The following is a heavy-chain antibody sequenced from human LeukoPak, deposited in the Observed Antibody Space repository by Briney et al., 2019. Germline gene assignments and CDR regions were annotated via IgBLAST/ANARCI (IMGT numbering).Heavy chain of an antibody. D-gene: IGHD6-19*01. J-gene: IGHJ5*02. CDR2: ILTGDTT. CDR3: ARDPYSTGYFDP. Sequence: PGGSLRLSCAASGFTVSTHYMTWVRQAPGKGLEWVSIILTGDTTYYGDSVKGRFTVSRDNSKNTLYLHMNDLTAEDTAVYYCARDPYSTGYFDPWGQGTLVTVAS. CDR1: GFTVSTHY. V-gene: IGHV3-53*01.